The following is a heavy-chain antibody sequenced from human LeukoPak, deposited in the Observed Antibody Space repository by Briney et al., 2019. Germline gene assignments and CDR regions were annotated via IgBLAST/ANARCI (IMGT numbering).Heavy chain of an antibody. CDR2: IYPGDSQT. Sequence: GESLKISCKGSGYSFSIYWIGWVRQRPGKGLEWMGIIYPGDSQTRYSPSFQGQVTISADKSTSTAYLQWSSLKASETAMYYCAKATTVASWGYFQHWGQGTLVSVSS. V-gene: IGHV5-51*01. D-gene: IGHD4-23*01. CDR1: GYSFSIYW. J-gene: IGHJ1*01. CDR3: AKATTVASWGYFQH.